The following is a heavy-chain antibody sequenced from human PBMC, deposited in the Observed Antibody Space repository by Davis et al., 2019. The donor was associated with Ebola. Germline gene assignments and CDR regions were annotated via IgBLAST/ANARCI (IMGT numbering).Heavy chain of an antibody. CDR3: ARTLAYCGGDCYHDAFDI. J-gene: IGHJ3*02. D-gene: IGHD2-21*02. CDR1: GFALKNYF. Sequence: PGGSLRLSCAASGFALKNYFMNWVRQAPGKGLEWVSSISSSSSYIYYADSVKGRFTISRDNAKNSLYLQMNSLRAEDTAVYYCARTLAYCGGDCYHDAFDIWGQGTMVTVSS. CDR2: ISSSSSYI. V-gene: IGHV3-21*01.